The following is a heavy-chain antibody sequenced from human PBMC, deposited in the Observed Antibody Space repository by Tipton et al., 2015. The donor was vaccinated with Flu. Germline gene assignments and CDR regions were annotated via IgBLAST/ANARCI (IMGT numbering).Heavy chain of an antibody. CDR3: TRGTIYYDSRGFEYYRFGP. J-gene: IGHJ5*02. CDR2: VSSGGST. D-gene: IGHD3-22*01. CDR1: GDSVTSGNYY. Sequence: TLSLTCTVSGDSVTSGNYYWTWIRQSAGKGLEWIGRVSSGGSTKYNPSLRGRATISLDMSRNQFSLKVISVTAADTAAYYCTRGTIYYDSRGFEYYRFGPWGQGSLVSVSS. V-gene: IGHV4-61*02.